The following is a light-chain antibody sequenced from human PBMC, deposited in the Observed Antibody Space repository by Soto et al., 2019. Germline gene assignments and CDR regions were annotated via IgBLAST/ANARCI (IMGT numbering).Light chain of an antibody. CDR3: AAWDDSLNGPV. CDR1: STNIGNNA. Sequence: QSVLTQPPSVSEAPRQRITISCSGSSTNIGNNAVNWYQQLPGKAPKLLIYYDDLLPSGVSDRFSGSKSGTSASLAISGLQSKDEAEYYCAAWDDSLNGPVFGGGTKVTVL. V-gene: IGLV1-36*01. CDR2: YDD. J-gene: IGLJ2*01.